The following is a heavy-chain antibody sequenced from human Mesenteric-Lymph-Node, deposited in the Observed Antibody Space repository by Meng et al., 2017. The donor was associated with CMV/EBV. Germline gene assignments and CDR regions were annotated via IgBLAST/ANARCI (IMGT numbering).Heavy chain of an antibody. J-gene: IGHJ2*01. CDR1: GGSFSGYY. CDR3: ARGRGDRSRYFDL. D-gene: IGHD3-16*01. Sequence: CAVYGGSFSGYYWSWIRQPPGKGLEWIGEINHSGSTNYNPSLKSRVTISVDTSKNQFSLKLSSVTAADTAVYYCARGRGDRSRYFDLWGRGTLVSVSS. CDR2: INHSGST. V-gene: IGHV4-34*01.